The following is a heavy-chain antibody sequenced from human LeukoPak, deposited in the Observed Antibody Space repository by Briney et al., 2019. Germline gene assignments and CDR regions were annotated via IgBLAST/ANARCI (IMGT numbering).Heavy chain of an antibody. CDR2: INSDGSST. J-gene: IGHJ5*02. V-gene: IGHV3-74*01. Sequence: PGGSLRLSCAASGFTFSSYWMHWVRQAPGKGLVWVSRINSDGSSTNYADSVKGRFTISRDNAKNTLYLQMNSLRAEDTAMYYCVRDLDGSGNYHWFDPWGQGTLVTVSS. D-gene: IGHD3-10*01. CDR1: GFTFSSYW. CDR3: VRDLDGSGNYHWFDP.